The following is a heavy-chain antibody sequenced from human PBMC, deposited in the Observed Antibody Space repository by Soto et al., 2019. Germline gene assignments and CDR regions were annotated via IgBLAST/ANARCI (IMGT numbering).Heavy chain of an antibody. CDR1: GDTFFNYT. Sequence: QVQLVQSGAEVKKPGSSVKISCTTSGDTFFNYTFTWVRRAPVQGLECMGRVIPLLDASNYAEKFQDRVTTAADNSTSTSSMWRSSLKSEDSAIYYCASGTSQMTQDRTGFYEYIDVLCRGTTVTVSS. D-gene: IGHD2-2*01. J-gene: IGHJ6*03. CDR3: ASGTSQMTQDRTGFYEYIDV. CDR2: VIPLLDAS. V-gene: IGHV1-69*08.